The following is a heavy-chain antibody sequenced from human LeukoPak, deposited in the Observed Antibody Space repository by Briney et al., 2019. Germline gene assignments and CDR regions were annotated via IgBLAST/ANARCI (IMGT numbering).Heavy chain of an antibody. CDR1: GVSSSSSSYY. CDR3: ARQNPYTTSSFFYSMDV. J-gene: IGHJ6*03. D-gene: IGHD2-2*02. Sequence: SETLSLTCTVSGVSSSSSSYYWGWIRQPPGKRLEWIGSIYYTGSIYYNPSLNSRITMSEDKSTNQFSLKLSSVPAAHPAVYYCARQNPYTTSSFFYSMDVWGKGTTVTVSS. V-gene: IGHV4-39*01. CDR2: IYYTGSI.